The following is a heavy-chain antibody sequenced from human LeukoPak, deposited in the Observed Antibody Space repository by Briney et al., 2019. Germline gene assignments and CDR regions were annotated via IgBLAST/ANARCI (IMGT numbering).Heavy chain of an antibody. J-gene: IGHJ4*02. CDR3: ATDKPSGSGSARFDY. D-gene: IGHD3-10*01. Sequence: SGTLCLTCAVSGVSISSYYWSWIRQPPGKGLEWLGYVYYSGSTNYNPSLKSRVTMSVDTSKKQFSPKLTSVAAADTAVYYCATDKPSGSGSARFDYWGQGTLATVSS. CDR1: GVSISSYY. CDR2: VYYSGST. V-gene: IGHV4-59*01.